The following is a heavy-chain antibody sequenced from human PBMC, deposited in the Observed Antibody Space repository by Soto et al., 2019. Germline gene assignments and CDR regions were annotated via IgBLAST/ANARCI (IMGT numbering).Heavy chain of an antibody. V-gene: IGHV4-31*03. D-gene: IGHD2-21*02. J-gene: IGHJ5*02. CDR1: GDSISSGPYY. Sequence: PSETLSLTCTVSGDSISSGPYYWSWIRQHPGKGLEWLGYISYSGSTYYNPSLKSRLTMSVDTSRNQFSLKLSSMTAADTAVYYCAREYCGGDCFYRNWFDPWGQGTLVTVSS. CDR3: AREYCGGDCFYRNWFDP. CDR2: ISYSGST.